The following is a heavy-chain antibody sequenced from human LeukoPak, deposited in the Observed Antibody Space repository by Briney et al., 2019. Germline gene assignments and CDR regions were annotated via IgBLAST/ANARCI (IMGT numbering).Heavy chain of an antibody. CDR3: ARDRIPVGEAFDI. J-gene: IGHJ3*02. Sequence: GASVTVSCKAFGYTFTSYGISWVRQAPGPGLERKGWISAYNGNTNYAQKLQGRVTMTTDTSTSTAYMELRSLRSDDTAVYYCARDRIPVGEAFDIWGQGTMVTVSS. CDR2: ISAYNGNT. V-gene: IGHV1-18*01. D-gene: IGHD3-10*01. CDR1: GYTFTSYG.